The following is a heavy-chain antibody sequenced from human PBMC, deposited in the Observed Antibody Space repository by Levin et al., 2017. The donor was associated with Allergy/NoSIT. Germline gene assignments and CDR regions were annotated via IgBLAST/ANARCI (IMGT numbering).Heavy chain of an antibody. Sequence: SGPTLVKPTQTLTLTCTFSGFSLSTSGMCVSWIRQPPGKALEWLARIDWDDDKYYSTSLKTRLTISKDTSKNQVVLTMTNMDPVDTATYYCARTPARKSYSSSWWVFDYWGQGTLVTVSS. V-gene: IGHV2-70*11. D-gene: IGHD6-13*01. CDR3: ARTPARKSYSSSWWVFDY. J-gene: IGHJ4*02. CDR2: IDWDDDK. CDR1: GFSLSTSGMC.